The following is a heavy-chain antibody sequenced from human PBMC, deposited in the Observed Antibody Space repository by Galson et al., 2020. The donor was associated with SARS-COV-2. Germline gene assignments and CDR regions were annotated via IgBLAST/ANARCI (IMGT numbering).Heavy chain of an antibody. CDR1: GYTLTELS. V-gene: IGHV1-24*01. J-gene: IGHJ5*02. Sequence: ASVKVSCKVSGYTLTELSMHWVRQAPGKGLEWMGGFDPEDGETIYAQKFQGRVTMTEDTSTDTAYMELSSLRSEDTAVYYCATAPPLGGGGRHWFDPWGQGTLVTVSS. CDR2: FDPEDGET. D-gene: IGHD7-27*01. CDR3: ATAPPLGGGGRHWFDP.